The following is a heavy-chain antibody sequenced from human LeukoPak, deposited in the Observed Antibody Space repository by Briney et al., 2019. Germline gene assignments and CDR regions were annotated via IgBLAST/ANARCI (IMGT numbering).Heavy chain of an antibody. Sequence: SETLSLTCTVSGGSISSSSYYWGWIRQPPGKGLEWIGSIYYSGSTYYNPSLKSRVTISVDTSKNQFSLKLSSVTAADTAVYYCARTATYYDFWSGYYIAEYFQHWGQGTLVTVSS. V-gene: IGHV4-39*07. CDR3: ARTATYYDFWSGYYIAEYFQH. D-gene: IGHD3-3*01. CDR1: GGSISSSSYY. J-gene: IGHJ1*01. CDR2: IYYSGST.